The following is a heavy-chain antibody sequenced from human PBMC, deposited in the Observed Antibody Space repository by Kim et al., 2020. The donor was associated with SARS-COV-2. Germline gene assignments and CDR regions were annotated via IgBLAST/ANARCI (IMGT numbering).Heavy chain of an antibody. CDR3: ARGPPGMVRGPYYFDY. V-gene: IGHV1-69*06. CDR2: IIPIFGTA. Sequence: SVKVSCKASGGTFSSYAISWVRQAPGQGLEWMGGIIPIFGTANYAQKFQGRVTITADKSTSTAYMELSSLRSEDTAVYYCARGPPGMVRGPYYFDYWGQGTLVTVSS. CDR1: GGTFSSYA. J-gene: IGHJ4*02. D-gene: IGHD3-10*01.